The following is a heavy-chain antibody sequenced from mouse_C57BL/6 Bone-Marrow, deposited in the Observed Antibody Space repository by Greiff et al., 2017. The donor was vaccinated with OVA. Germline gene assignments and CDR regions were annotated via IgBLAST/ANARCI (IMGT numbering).Heavy chain of an antibody. V-gene: IGHV1-81*01. CDR3: ARSKIYYYGSSSFDY. J-gene: IGHJ2*01. CDR1: GYTFTSSG. CDR2: IYPRSGNT. D-gene: IGHD1-1*01. Sequence: VQLQQSGAELARPGASVKLSCKASGYTFTSSGISWVKQRTGQGLEWIGEIYPRSGNTYYNEKFKGKATLTADKSSSTAYMELRSLTSEDSAVYFCARSKIYYYGSSSFDYWGQGTTLTVSS.